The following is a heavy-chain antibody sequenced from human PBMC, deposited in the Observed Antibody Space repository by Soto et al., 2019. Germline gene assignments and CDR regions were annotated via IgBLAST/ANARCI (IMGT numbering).Heavy chain of an antibody. J-gene: IGHJ4*02. CDR1: RFAFSAYS. CDR2: INRLSSSI. D-gene: IGHD1-1*01. CDR3: ARDDWNDVDPFDF. V-gene: IGHV3-48*01. Sequence: GGSLRLSYAAGRFAFSAYSMNWVRQAPGKGLEWISYINRLSSSIYYGDSVKGRSTVSRDNAKNSLYLQMNSLRAEDTALYYYARDDWNDVDPFDFWGQGILVTVSS.